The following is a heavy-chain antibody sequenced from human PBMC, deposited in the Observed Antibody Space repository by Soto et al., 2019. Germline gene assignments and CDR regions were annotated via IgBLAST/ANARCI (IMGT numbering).Heavy chain of an antibody. D-gene: IGHD3-10*01. V-gene: IGHV4-31*03. Sequence: SETLSLTCTVSGGSISSSSYYWSWIRQHPGKGLEWIGYIYYSGSTYYNPSLKSRVTISVDTSKNQFSLKLSSVTAADTAVYYCARDRGVPRYYYYGMDVWGQGTSVTVSS. CDR1: GGSISSSSYY. CDR2: IYYSGST. J-gene: IGHJ6*02. CDR3: ARDRGVPRYYYYGMDV.